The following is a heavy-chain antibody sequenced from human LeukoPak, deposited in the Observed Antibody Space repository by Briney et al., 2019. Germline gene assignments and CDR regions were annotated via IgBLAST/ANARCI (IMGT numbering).Heavy chain of an antibody. CDR1: GFTFSNYG. Sequence: PGRSLRLSCAASGFTFSNYGMHWVRQAPGKGLEGVANISYDGTNRYYAESVKGRFTISRDNSKNTLYLQMNSLRAEDTAVYFCAKDDITYSYAYGIDYWGQGTLVTVPS. CDR3: AKDDITYSYAYGIDY. CDR2: ISYDGTNR. D-gene: IGHD5-18*01. J-gene: IGHJ4*02. V-gene: IGHV3-30*18.